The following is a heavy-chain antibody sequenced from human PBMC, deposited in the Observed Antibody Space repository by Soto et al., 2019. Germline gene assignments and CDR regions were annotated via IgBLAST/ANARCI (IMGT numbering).Heavy chain of an antibody. J-gene: IGHJ3*02. Sequence: GSGPTLVNPTQTLTLTCTFSGFSLSTSGMCASWIRQPPGKALEWLARIDWDDDKYYSTSLKTRLTISKDTSKNQVVLTMTNMDPVDTATYYCARTLYPLAATVPHPVEQDAFDIWGQGTMVTVSS. CDR3: ARTLYPLAATVPHPVEQDAFDI. CDR1: GFSLSTSGMC. CDR2: IDWDDDK. D-gene: IGHD2-15*01. V-gene: IGHV2-70*11.